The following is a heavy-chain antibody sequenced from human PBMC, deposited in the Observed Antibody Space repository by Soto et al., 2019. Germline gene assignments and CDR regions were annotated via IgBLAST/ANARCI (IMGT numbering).Heavy chain of an antibody. CDR2: LLCPGRST. CDR1: GFMFSDYA. V-gene: IGHV3-23*01. Sequence: EVLLLQSGGGLVQPGGSLRLSCAASGFMFSDYAMTWARQAPGKELEWVSGLLCPGRSTYYADSVKGRFTISGDTSANTVYLQMDSLRAEDTAVYYCAKDAIANDGIWLMDSWGQGTVVTVSS. D-gene: IGHD3-16*01. CDR3: AKDAIANDGIWLMDS. J-gene: IGHJ5*02.